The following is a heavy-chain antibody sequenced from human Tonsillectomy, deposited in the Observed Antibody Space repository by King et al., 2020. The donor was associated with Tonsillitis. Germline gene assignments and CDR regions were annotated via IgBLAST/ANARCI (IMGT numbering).Heavy chain of an antibody. J-gene: IGHJ3*02. CDR2: IKRDGSQT. Sequence: VQLVESGGGLVQPGGSLRLSCAASGFNFGAFWLTWVRQAPGKGLEWVANIKRDGSQTHYLDSVKGRFTVSRDNAKNSLYLQMNGLRAEDTAVYYCARDSSPALSGTWYDAFDIWGQGTMVTVSS. D-gene: IGHD2-15*01. CDR3: ARDSSPALSGTWYDAFDI. CDR1: GFNFGAFW. V-gene: IGHV3-7*01.